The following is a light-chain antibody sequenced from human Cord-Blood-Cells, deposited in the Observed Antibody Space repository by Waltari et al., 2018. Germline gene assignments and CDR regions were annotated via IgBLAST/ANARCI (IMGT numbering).Light chain of an antibody. J-gene: IGLJ2*01. CDR1: SSDVGGYNY. CDR2: EVS. Sequence: QSALTQPASVSGSPGQSITISCTGTSSDVGGYNYVSWYQQHPGKAPKLMLYEVSNRPSGVSNRFSGSKSGNTASLTISGLQAEDEADYYCSSYTSSSTPLVVFGGGTKLTIL. CDR3: SSYTSSSTPLVV. V-gene: IGLV2-14*01.